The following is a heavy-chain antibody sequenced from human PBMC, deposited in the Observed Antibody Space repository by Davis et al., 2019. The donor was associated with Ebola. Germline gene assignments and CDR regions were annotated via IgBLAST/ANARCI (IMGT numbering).Heavy chain of an antibody. CDR2: INPSGGST. Sequence: ASVKVSCKASGYTFTSYYMHWVRQAPGQGLEWMGIINPSGGSTSYAQKFQGRVTMTRDTSISTAYMELSSLRSDDTAVYYCTIGGTTGGFDYWGQGTLVTVSS. D-gene: IGHD3-16*01. J-gene: IGHJ4*02. CDR3: TIGGTTGGFDY. CDR1: GYTFTSYY. V-gene: IGHV1-46*01.